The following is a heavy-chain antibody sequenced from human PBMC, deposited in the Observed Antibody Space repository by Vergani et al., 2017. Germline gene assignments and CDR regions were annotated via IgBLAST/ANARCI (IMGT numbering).Heavy chain of an antibody. CDR3: ARVDTQVPATSHFYYMDV. CDR1: GESIRSGSHY. Sequence: QVQLQESGPGLVKPSQTLSLTCTVSGESIRSGSHYWGWIRQPPGKGLEWIGSIYHSGSTHYNPSLKSRVTISVDTSKNDFSLKVTSVTAADTAVYYCARVDTQVPATSHFYYMDVWGKGTTVVVSS. CDR2: IYHSGST. J-gene: IGHJ6*03. V-gene: IGHV4-61*02. D-gene: IGHD6-25*01.